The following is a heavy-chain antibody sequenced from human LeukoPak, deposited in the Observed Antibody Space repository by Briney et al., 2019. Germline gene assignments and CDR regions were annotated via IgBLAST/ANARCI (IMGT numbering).Heavy chain of an antibody. CDR2: ITNGGETI. CDR3: ARRSVGAFPFDY. V-gene: IGHV3-48*01. CDR1: GFTFSSYR. Sequence: PGGSLRLSCAASGFTFSSYRMNWVRQAPGQGPEWISYITNGGETIYYADSVKGRFTISRDNVRNLLRLQMDSLRVEDTAVYFCARRSVGAFPFDYWGQGALVTVSS. D-gene: IGHD3-16*01. J-gene: IGHJ4*02.